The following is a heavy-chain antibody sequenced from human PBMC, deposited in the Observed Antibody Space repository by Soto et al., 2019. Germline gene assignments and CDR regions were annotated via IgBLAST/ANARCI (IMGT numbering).Heavy chain of an antibody. CDR3: ARHFSTVTTDDAFDI. CDR1: GYSFTSYW. Sequence: GESLKISCKGSGYSFTSYWIGWVRQMPGKGLEWMGIIYPGDSDTRYSPSFQGQVTISADKSISTAYLQWSSPKASDTALYYCARHFSTVTTDDAFDIWGQGTMVTV. D-gene: IGHD4-17*01. J-gene: IGHJ3*02. CDR2: IYPGDSDT. V-gene: IGHV5-51*01.